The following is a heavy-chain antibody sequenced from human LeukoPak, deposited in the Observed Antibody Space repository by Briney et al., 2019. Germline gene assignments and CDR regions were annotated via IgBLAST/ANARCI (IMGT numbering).Heavy chain of an antibody. Sequence: SETLSLTCTVSGAYISVNNYYWAWIRQSPGKGLEWIGSINYSGTTYYNPSLNSRVTISVDTSKNQFSLKVTSVTAADTAVYYCASEAPLWRSGTPREAFDIWGQGTMVIVSS. V-gene: IGHV4-39*07. CDR2: INYSGTT. CDR1: GAYISVNNYY. CDR3: ASEAPLWRSGTPREAFDI. D-gene: IGHD3-3*01. J-gene: IGHJ3*02.